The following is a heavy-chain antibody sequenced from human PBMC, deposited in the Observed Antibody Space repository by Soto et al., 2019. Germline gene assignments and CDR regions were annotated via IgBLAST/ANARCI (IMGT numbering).Heavy chain of an antibody. D-gene: IGHD5-18*01. CDR3: ARPRDTAMVTAFDY. CDR1: GGTFSSYA. V-gene: IGHV1-69*13. Sequence: SVKVSCKASGGTFSSYAISWVRQAPGQGLEWMGGIIPIFGTANYAQKFRGRVTITADESTSTAYMELSSLRSEDTAVYYCARPRDTAMVTAFDYRGQGTLVTVSS. J-gene: IGHJ4*02. CDR2: IIPIFGTA.